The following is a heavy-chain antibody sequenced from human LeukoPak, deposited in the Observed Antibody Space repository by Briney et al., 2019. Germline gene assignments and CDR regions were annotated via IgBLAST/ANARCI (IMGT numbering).Heavy chain of an antibody. Sequence: SVKVSCKASGYTFTSYGISWVRQAPGQGLEWMGGIIPIFGTANYAQKFQGRVTITADESTSTAYMELSSLRSEDTAVYYCARSGYSSSWSWYYFDYWGQGTLVTVSS. V-gene: IGHV1-69*13. CDR2: IIPIFGTA. CDR1: GYTFTSYG. J-gene: IGHJ4*02. CDR3: ARSGYSSSWSWYYFDY. D-gene: IGHD6-13*01.